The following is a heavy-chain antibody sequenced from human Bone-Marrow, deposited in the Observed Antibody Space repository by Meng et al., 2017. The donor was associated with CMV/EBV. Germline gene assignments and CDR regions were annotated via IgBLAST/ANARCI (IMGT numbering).Heavy chain of an antibody. Sequence: GGSLRLSCGASGFSFSDSLMQWVRQAPGRGLEWVALISNDGSNTYYVDSVKGRFSISRDTSKNTVNLQMNSLRPEDTAVYYCAKGTLAAAGLIDYWGQGTLVTVSS. CDR2: ISNDGSNT. J-gene: IGHJ4*02. D-gene: IGHD6-13*01. CDR1: GFSFSDSL. V-gene: IGHV3-30*04. CDR3: AKGTLAAAGLIDY.